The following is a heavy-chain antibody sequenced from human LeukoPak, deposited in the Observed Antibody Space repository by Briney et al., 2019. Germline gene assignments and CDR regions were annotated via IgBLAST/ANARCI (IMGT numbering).Heavy chain of an antibody. CDR2: IYPYSGDT. J-gene: IGHJ3*02. Sequence: GASVKVSCKASGHSFTGYYMHWFRQAPGQGLEWMGWIYPYSGDTNYAQNFQGRVTMTRDTSISTAYMELSSLKSDDTAVYYCARDRNSGSSLDIWGQGTMLTVSS. CDR1: GHSFTGYY. V-gene: IGHV1-2*02. D-gene: IGHD6-6*01. CDR3: ARDRNSGSSLDI.